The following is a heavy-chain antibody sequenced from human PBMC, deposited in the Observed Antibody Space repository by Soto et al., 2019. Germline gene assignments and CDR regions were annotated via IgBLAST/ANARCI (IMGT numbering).Heavy chain of an antibody. CDR1: GFSLSTSGVG. D-gene: IGHD3-22*01. J-gene: IGHJ4*02. CDR2: IYWDDDK. V-gene: IGHV2-5*02. CDR3: AHTRPPRVIDY. Sequence: QITLKESGPTLVKPTQTLTLTCTFSGFSLSTSGVGVGWIRQPPGKALEWLALIYWDDDKRYSPSLKSRLTITKDTSKNQVVLTVTNMDPVDTGTYYCAHTRPPRVIDYWGQGTLVTVSS.